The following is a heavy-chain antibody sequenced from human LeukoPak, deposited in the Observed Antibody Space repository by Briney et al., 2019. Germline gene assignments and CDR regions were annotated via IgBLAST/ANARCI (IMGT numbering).Heavy chain of an antibody. J-gene: IGHJ4*02. V-gene: IGHV3-30*19. CDR3: ARRPFWGPEDS. CDR2: IQYDGSNK. Sequence: GGSLRLSCAASGFTFSTYGMHWVRQAPGKGLEWVAFIQYDGSNKYYADSVKGRFTISRDNSKNTLYLQMNSLRAEDTAVYYCARRPFWGPEDSWGQGTLVTVSS. CDR1: GFTFSTYG. D-gene: IGHD7-27*01.